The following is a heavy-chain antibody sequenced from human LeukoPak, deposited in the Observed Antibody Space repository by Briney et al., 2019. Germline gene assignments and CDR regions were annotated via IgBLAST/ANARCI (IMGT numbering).Heavy chain of an antibody. D-gene: IGHD3-16*01. CDR3: TTENWGRGDY. J-gene: IGHJ4*02. CDR2: INDRGDST. V-gene: IGHV3-23*01. CDR1: GFSLTTYA. Sequence: PGGSLRLSCAASGFSLTTYAMGWVRQAPGKGLEWVSVINDRGDSTYYADSVKGRFTISRDSSKNTLYLQMNTLQIDDTAVYYCTTENWGRGDYWGQGTLITVSS.